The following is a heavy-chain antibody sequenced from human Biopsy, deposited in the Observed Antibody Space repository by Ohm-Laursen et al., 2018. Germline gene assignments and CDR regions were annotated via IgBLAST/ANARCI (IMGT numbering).Heavy chain of an antibody. CDR2: IYNTETT. CDR3: ARHPTGFWFDP. CDR1: GGSISSSTPYY. J-gene: IGHJ5*02. Sequence: TLSLTCTVSGGSISSSTPYYWAWLRQPPGKGLEWIGSIYNTETTFYNPSLKSQVTISVDTSTNQFSLKVSSVTAADTALYFCARHPTGFWFDPWGHGTLVTVSS. V-gene: IGHV4-39*01.